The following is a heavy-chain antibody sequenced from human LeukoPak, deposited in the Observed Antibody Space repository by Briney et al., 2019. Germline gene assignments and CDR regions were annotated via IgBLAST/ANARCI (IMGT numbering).Heavy chain of an antibody. Sequence: SETLSLTCSVSGGSIRTYYWSWIRQPPGKGLEWIGYIYYSGSTNYNPSLKSRVTISVDTSKNQFSLKLSSVTAADTAVYYCARGEGSRLPFDYWGQGTLVTVSS. CDR2: IYYSGST. V-gene: IGHV4-59*12. D-gene: IGHD4-11*01. CDR1: GGSIRTYY. CDR3: ARGEGSRLPFDY. J-gene: IGHJ4*02.